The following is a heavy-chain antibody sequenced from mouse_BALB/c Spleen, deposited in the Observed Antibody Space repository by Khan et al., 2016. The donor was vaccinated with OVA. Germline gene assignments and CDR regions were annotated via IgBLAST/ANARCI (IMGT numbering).Heavy chain of an antibody. J-gene: IGHJ3*01. Sequence: EVQLQESGPGLVKPSQTVSLTCTVTGISITTGNYRWSWIRQFPGNKLEWIGYIYYSGTITYNPSLTSRTTITRDPSKNQFFLEMNSLTAEDTATYYCARYYYGSSHWFAYWGQGTLVTVSA. V-gene: IGHV3-5*02. CDR3: ARYYYGSSHWFAY. CDR1: GISITTGNYR. CDR2: IYYSGTI. D-gene: IGHD1-1*01.